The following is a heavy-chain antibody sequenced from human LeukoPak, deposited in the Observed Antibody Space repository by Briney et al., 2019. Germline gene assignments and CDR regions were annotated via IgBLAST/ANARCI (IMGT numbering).Heavy chain of an antibody. J-gene: IGHJ4*02. CDR1: GFTFSDYY. Sequence: KPGGSLRLSCAASGFTFSDYYMSWIRQAPGKGLEWVSYISSSGSTIYYADSVKGRFTISRDNSKNTLYLQMNSLRAEDTAVYYCAQDSSSSKDYFDYWGQGTLVTVSS. D-gene: IGHD6-6*01. CDR2: ISSSGSTI. V-gene: IGHV3-11*04. CDR3: AQDSSSSKDYFDY.